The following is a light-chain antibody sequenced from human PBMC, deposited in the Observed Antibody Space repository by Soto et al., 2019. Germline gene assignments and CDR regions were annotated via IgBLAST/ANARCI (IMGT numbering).Light chain of an antibody. V-gene: IGKV3-20*01. J-gene: IGKJ3*01. CDR3: QRYGSSPRFT. CDR2: GAS. Sequence: EIVLTQSPGTLSLSPGERATLACRASQSVRSSYLAWYQQKPGQAPRLLIYGASTRATGIPDRFSGSGSGTDFTLTISRLEPEDFAVYYCQRYGSSPRFTFGPGIKVDIK. CDR1: QSVRSSY.